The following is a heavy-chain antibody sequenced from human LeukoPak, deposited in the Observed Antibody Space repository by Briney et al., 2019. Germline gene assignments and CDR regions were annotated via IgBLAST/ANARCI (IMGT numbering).Heavy chain of an antibody. CDR2: INPNSGGT. CDR3: ARAQSSSWLDY. V-gene: IGHV1-2*06. Sequence: ASVKVSCKASGYTFTGYYMHWVRQAPGQGLERMGRINPNSGGTNYAQKFQGRVTMTRDTSISTAYMELSRLRSDDTAVYYCARAQSSSWLDYWGQGTLVTVSS. CDR1: GYTFTGYY. D-gene: IGHD6-13*01. J-gene: IGHJ4*02.